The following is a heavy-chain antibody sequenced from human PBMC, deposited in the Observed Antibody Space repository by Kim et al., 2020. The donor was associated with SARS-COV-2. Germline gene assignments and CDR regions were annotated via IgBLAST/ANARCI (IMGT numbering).Heavy chain of an antibody. CDR2: IYSGGST. CDR3: ARASSSSWYPGEIDP. Sequence: GGSLRLSCAASGFTVSSNYMSWVRQAPGKGLEWVSVIYSGGSTYYADSVKGRFTISRDNSKNTLYLQMNSLRAEDTAVYYCARASSSSWYPGEIDPWGQGTLVTVSS. J-gene: IGHJ5*02. D-gene: IGHD6-13*01. V-gene: IGHV3-53*01. CDR1: GFTVSSNY.